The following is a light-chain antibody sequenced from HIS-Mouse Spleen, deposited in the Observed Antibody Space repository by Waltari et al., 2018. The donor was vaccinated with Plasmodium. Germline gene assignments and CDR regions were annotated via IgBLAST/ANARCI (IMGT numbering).Light chain of an antibody. Sequence: PPSVSVSPGQTARITCSGDALPKKYAYWYQQKSGQAPVLVIYEDSKLPSGIPERFSGSSSGTMATWTISGAQVEDEADYYCYSTDSSGNHRVFGGGTKLTVL. CDR2: EDS. V-gene: IGLV3-10*01. J-gene: IGLJ3*02. CDR1: ALPKKY. CDR3: YSTDSSGNHRV.